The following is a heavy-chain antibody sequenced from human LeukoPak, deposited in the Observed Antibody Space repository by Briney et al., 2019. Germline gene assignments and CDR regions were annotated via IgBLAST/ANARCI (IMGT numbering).Heavy chain of an antibody. D-gene: IGHD3-10*01. Sequence: GGSLRLSCAAPGFPFSSYAMSWAGQAPGKGLEGASAISGSGGSTYYADSVKGRFTISRDNSKNTLYLQMNSLRAEDTAVYYCAKTEGMVRSWDYWGQGTLVTVSS. CDR3: AKTEGMVRSWDY. J-gene: IGHJ4*02. CDR2: ISGSGGST. CDR1: GFPFSSYA. V-gene: IGHV3-23*01.